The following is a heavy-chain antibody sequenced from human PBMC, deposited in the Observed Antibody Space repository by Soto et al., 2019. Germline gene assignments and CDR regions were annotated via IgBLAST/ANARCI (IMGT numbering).Heavy chain of an antibody. D-gene: IGHD3-10*01. V-gene: IGHV3-23*01. CDR1: GFTFSSFA. J-gene: IGHJ4*02. Sequence: VQLLESGGGLVQPGGSLRLSCAASGFTFSSFAMSWVRQAPGKGLEWVSAISGSGGSTYYADSVKGRFTISRDNSKSTLYLQMNSLRTEDTAVHYCAKDRTMGRASVGELVDYWGQGTLVTVSS. CDR2: ISGSGGST. CDR3: AKDRTMGRASVGELVDY.